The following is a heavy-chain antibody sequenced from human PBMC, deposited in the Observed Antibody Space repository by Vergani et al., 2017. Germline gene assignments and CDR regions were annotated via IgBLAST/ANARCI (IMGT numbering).Heavy chain of an antibody. D-gene: IGHD3-3*01. J-gene: IGHJ5*02. CDR3: AKGYYDFWGGYNWFDP. CDR1: GFTFSSYA. V-gene: IGHV3-23*01. Sequence: EVQLLESGGGLVQPGGSLRLSCAASGFTFSSYAMSWVRQAPGKGLEWVSAISGSGGSTYYADSVQGRFTISRDNSKNTLYLQMNSLRAEDTAVYYCAKGYYDFWGGYNWFDPWGQGTLVTVSS. CDR2: ISGSGGST.